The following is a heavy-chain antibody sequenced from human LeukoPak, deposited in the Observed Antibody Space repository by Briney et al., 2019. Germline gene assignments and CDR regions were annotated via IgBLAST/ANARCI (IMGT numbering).Heavy chain of an antibody. CDR1: GYSISSGYY. D-gene: IGHD3-22*01. V-gene: IGHV4-38-2*02. CDR2: IYHSGST. CDR3: ARVDDSSGYYPKFDY. Sequence: SETLSLTCTVSGYSISSGYYWGWIRQPPGKGLEWIGSIYHSGSTYYNPSLKSRVTISVDTSKNQFSLKLSSVTAADTAVYYCARVDDSSGYYPKFDYWGQGTLVTVSS. J-gene: IGHJ4*02.